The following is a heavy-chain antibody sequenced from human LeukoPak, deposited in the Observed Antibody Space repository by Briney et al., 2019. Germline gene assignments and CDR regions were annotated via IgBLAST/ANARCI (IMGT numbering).Heavy chain of an antibody. CDR3: RAAAVVGYPSQTTYYFDY. D-gene: IGHD6-13*01. CDR2: IKQDGSEK. J-gene: IGHJ4*02. CDR1: AFTFSSYW. V-gene: IGHV3-7*01. Sequence: PVGSLRLSCAASAFTFSSYWMSWVRQAPGKGLKWVANIKQDGSEKYYVDSVKGRFTISRDNAKNSLYLQMNSLRAEDTAVYYCRAAAVVGYPSQTTYYFDYWGQGTLVTVSS.